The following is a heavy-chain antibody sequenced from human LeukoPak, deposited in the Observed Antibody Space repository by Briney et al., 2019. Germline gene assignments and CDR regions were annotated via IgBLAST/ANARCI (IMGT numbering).Heavy chain of an antibody. CDR1: GGSVSGTGYY. CDR3: ARAWLAGTDYYYYMDV. Sequence: SETLSLTCSVSGGSVSGTGYYWGWIRQPPGKGLEWIGYIYYSGSTTYNPSLKSRVTISVDTSKNQFSLKLSSVTAADTAVYYCARAWLAGTDYYYYMDVWGKGTSVTVSS. V-gene: IGHV4-61*08. J-gene: IGHJ6*03. CDR2: IYYSGST. D-gene: IGHD6-19*01.